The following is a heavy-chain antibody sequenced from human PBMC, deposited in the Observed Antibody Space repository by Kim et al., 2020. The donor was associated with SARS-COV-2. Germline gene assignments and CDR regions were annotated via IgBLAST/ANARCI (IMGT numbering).Heavy chain of an antibody. J-gene: IGHJ6*03. V-gene: IGHV3-33*01. CDR1: GFTFSSYG. D-gene: IGHD6-6*01. Sequence: GGSLRLSCAASGFTFSSYGMHWVRQAPGKGLEWVAVIWYDGSNKYYADSVKGRFTISRDNSKNTLYLQMNSLRAEDTAVYYCARDGRKKSIAARAYYYYMDVWGNGTTVTVSS. CDR3: ARDGRKKSIAARAYYYYMDV. CDR2: IWYDGSNK.